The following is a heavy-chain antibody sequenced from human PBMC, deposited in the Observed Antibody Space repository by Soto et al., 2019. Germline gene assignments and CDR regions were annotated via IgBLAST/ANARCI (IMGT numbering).Heavy chain of an antibody. Sequence: GGSLRLSCAASGFTFSSYSMNWVRQAPGKGLEWVSYISSSSSTIYYADSVKGRFTISRDNAKNSLYLQMNSLRDEDTAVYYCASYVIMVTFWGVIVDSAFDIWGQGTMVTVSS. J-gene: IGHJ3*02. CDR3: ASYVIMVTFWGVIVDSAFDI. V-gene: IGHV3-48*02. CDR2: ISSSSSTI. D-gene: IGHD3-16*02. CDR1: GFTFSSYS.